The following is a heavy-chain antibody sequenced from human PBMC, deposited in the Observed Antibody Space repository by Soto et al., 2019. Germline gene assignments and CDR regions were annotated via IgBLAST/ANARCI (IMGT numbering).Heavy chain of an antibody. CDR1: GFTVSSNY. CDR3: ARGSGLYSSPFDY. V-gene: IGHV3-66*01. D-gene: IGHD3-16*01. J-gene: IGHJ4*02. CDR2: IYSGGST. Sequence: GGSLRLSCAASGFTVSSNYMSWVRQAPGEGLEWVSVIYSGGSTYYADSVKGRFTISRDNSKNTVYLQMNSLRAEDTAVYYCARGSGLYSSPFDYWGQGTLVTVSS.